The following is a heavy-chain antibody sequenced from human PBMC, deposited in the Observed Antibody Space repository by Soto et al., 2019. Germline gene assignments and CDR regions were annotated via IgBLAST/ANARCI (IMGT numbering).Heavy chain of an antibody. D-gene: IGHD2-2*01. J-gene: IGHJ6*03. CDR3: ARVSGIVVVPTAKDPHYYYMDV. V-gene: IGHV4-31*03. CDR2: IYYTGST. Sequence: QVQLQESGPGLVKPSQTLSLTCTVSGGSISGGPYYWTRFRQHPGSGLEWIGYIYYTGSTYYNPSLESRVILSVDTSNSKLSLKLSSVTAADTSVYFCARVSGIVVVPTAKDPHYYYMDVWGKGTTVTVSS. CDR1: GGSISGGPYY.